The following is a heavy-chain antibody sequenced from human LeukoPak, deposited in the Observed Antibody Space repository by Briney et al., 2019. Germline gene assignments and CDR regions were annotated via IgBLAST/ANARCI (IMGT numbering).Heavy chain of an antibody. D-gene: IGHD1-26*01. J-gene: IGHJ4*02. CDR3: ARRDSGSYGY. CDR2: INHSGST. Sequence: SETLSLTCAVYGGSFSGYFCSWIRQPPGKGREWIGEINHSGSTNYNPSLKSRVTISVDTSRNQFSLKLSSVTAADTAVYYCARRDSGSYGYWGQGTLVTVSS. CDR1: GGSFSGYF. V-gene: IGHV4-34*01.